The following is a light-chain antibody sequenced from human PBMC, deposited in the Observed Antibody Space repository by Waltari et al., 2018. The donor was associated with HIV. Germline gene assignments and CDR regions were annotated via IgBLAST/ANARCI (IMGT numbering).Light chain of an antibody. CDR1: LTIVNN. CDR2: DAS. Sequence: EIALTQSPVDLSLSPGDRATLSCRANLTIVNNVGWYQQKPGQGPSLLIYDASKRVTGVPVRFSGSGSGTDFSLIINNIQPEDSAVYYCQQRHSWPLSFGGGTKVEI. CDR3: QQRHSWPLS. J-gene: IGKJ4*01. V-gene: IGKV3-11*01.